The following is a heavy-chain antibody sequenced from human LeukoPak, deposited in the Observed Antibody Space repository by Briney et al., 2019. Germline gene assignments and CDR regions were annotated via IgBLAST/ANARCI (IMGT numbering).Heavy chain of an antibody. D-gene: IGHD4-17*01. J-gene: IGHJ3*02. CDR2: INPSGGST. V-gene: IGHV1-46*01. CDR1: GYTSTSYY. Sequence: ASVKVSCKASGYTSTSYYMHCVRQAPGQGLEWMGIINPSGGSTTYAQKFQGRVTMTRDTSTSTVYMELSSLRSEDTAVYYCARDSEGYGDYGDAFDIWGQRTMVTVSS. CDR3: ARDSEGYGDYGDAFDI.